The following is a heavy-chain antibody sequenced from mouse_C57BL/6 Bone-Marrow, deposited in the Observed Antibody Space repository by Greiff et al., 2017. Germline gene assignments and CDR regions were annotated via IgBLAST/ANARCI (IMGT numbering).Heavy chain of an antibody. CDR1: GFTFTDYY. Sequence: EVKLVASGGGLVQPGGSLSLSCAASGFTFTDYYMSWVRQPPGKALEWLGFIRNKANGYTTEYSASVKGRFTISRDNSQSILYLQMNALRAEDSATYYCARSITGALDYWGQGTTLTVSS. CDR2: IRNKANGYTT. D-gene: IGHD4-1*01. J-gene: IGHJ2*01. V-gene: IGHV7-3*01. CDR3: ARSITGALDY.